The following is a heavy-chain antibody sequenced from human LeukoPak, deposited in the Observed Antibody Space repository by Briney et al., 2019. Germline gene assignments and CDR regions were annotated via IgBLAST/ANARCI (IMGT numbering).Heavy chain of an antibody. V-gene: IGHV1-2*02. Sequence: ASLKVSCKASGYTFTGYYMHWVRQAPGQGLEWMGWINPNSGGTNYAQKFQGRVNMTRDTSISTAYMELSRLRSDDTAVYYCARVPHSSSWQPTDYWGQGTLVTVSS. CDR3: ARVPHSSSWQPTDY. D-gene: IGHD6-13*01. J-gene: IGHJ4*02. CDR2: INPNSGGT. CDR1: GYTFTGYY.